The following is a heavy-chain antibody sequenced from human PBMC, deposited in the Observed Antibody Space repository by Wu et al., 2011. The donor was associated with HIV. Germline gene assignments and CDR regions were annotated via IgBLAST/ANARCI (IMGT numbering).Heavy chain of an antibody. CDR3: AVGLVVNDAFEI. J-gene: IGHJ3*02. V-gene: IGHV1-69*06. D-gene: IGHD3-22*01. Sequence: QIVAEVKKPGASVNVSCKASGYTFTSYYIHWVRQAPGQGLEWMGGIIPIFDKPNYGQNFQGRITITADRATNTAYVELSRLRSEDTALYYCAVGLVVNDAFEIWGQGTAVTVSS. CDR1: GYTFTSYY. CDR2: IIPIFDKP.